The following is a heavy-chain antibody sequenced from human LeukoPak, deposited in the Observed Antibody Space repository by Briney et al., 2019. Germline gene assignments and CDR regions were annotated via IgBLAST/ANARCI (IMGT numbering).Heavy chain of an antibody. V-gene: IGHV1-8*01. D-gene: IGHD1-26*01. Sequence: ASVKVSCKASGYTFTSYDINWVRQATGQGLEWMGWMNPNSGNTGYAQKFQGRVTMTRNTSIGTAYMELSSLRSEDTAVYYCARGTSGSYYHYYYYMDVWGKGTTVTVSS. J-gene: IGHJ6*03. CDR3: ARGTSGSYYHYYYYMDV. CDR1: GYTFTSYD. CDR2: MNPNSGNT.